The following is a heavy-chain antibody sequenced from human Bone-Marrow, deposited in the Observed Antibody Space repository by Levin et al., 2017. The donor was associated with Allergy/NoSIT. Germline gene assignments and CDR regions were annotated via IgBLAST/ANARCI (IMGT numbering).Heavy chain of an antibody. CDR1: GYSFTNFG. CDR3: ARRAATGVVTPAEYAQH. V-gene: IGHV1-18*01. J-gene: IGHJ1*01. D-gene: IGHD4-23*01. Sequence: GESLKISCKASGYSFTNFGISWVRQAPGQGLEWVGWISGYNGETRYSQKFQGRVTVTMETSTTTVYMELRSLRSDDTAVYYCARRAATGVVTPAEYAQHWGQGTLVTVSS. CDR2: ISGYNGET.